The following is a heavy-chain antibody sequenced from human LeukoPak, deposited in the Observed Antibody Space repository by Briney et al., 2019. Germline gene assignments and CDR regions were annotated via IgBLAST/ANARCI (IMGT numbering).Heavy chain of an antibody. J-gene: IGHJ4*02. CDR1: GGSISGYY. Sequence: SETLSLTCTVSGGSISGYYWSWIRQPPGKGLEWIGYIYYSGSTNYNPSLESRVTISVDTSKNQFSLKLSSVTAADTAVYSCARVGYDFWNGYGNYYFDYWGQGTLVTVSS. V-gene: IGHV4-59*01. CDR2: IYYSGST. D-gene: IGHD3-3*01. CDR3: ARVGYDFWNGYGNYYFDY.